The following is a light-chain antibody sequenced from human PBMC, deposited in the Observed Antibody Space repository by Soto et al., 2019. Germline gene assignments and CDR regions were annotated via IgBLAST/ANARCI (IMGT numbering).Light chain of an antibody. Sequence: QSVMTQPRSVSVSPGQSVTISCTGTSSEVGGYNYVSCYQQHPGTAPKLIIFGVSERPSGVPDRFSGSKPGNTASLSISGLQAEDEADYYCSSYAGTYSYILGTGTKVTVL. V-gene: IGLV2-11*01. CDR1: SSEVGGYNY. CDR3: SSYAGTYSYI. CDR2: GVS. J-gene: IGLJ1*01.